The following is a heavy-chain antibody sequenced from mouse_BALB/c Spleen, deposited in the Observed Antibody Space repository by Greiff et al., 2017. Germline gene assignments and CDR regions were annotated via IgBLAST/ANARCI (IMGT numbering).Heavy chain of an antibody. CDR2: INPSSGYT. CDR3: ARKGYRYDDFDY. V-gene: IGHV1-4*01. Sequence: QVQLKQSGAELARPGASVKMSCKASGYTFTSYTMHWVKQRPGQGLEWIGYINPSSGYTNYNQKFKDKATLTADKSSSTAYMQLSSLTSEDSAVYYCARKGYRYDDFDYWGQGTTLTVSS. CDR1: GYTFTSYT. J-gene: IGHJ2*01. D-gene: IGHD2-14*01.